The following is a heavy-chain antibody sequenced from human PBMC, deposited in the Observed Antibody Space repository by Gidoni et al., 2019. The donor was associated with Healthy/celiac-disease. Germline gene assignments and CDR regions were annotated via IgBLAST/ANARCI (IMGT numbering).Heavy chain of an antibody. Sequence: EVQLLESGGGLVQPGGSLRLSCASSGFTFSSYAMSWVRQAPGKGLEWVSAISGSGGSTYYEDSVKGRFTISRDNSKNTLYLQMNSLRAEDTAVYYCAKDRSPDYYDSSGYDYWGQGTLVTVSS. CDR2: ISGSGGST. CDR1: GFTFSSYA. J-gene: IGHJ4*02. D-gene: IGHD3-22*01. CDR3: AKDRSPDYYDSSGYDY. V-gene: IGHV3-23*01.